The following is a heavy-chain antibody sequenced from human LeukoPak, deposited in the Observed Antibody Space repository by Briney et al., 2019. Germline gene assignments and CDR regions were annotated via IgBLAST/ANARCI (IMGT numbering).Heavy chain of an antibody. Sequence: GGSLRLSCAASGFTFSSYSMNWVRQAPGKGLEWVSSISSSSSYIYYADSVKGRFTISRDNSKNTLYLQMNSLRAEDTAVYYCARDHGMTTVTHYWGQGTLVTVSS. J-gene: IGHJ4*02. V-gene: IGHV3-21*01. CDR2: ISSSSSYI. CDR1: GFTFSSYS. CDR3: ARDHGMTTVTHY. D-gene: IGHD4-17*01.